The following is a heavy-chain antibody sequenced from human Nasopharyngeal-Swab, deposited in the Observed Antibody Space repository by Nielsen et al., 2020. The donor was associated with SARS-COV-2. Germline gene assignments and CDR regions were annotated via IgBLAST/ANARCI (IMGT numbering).Heavy chain of an antibody. CDR3: ARVKGIAAANHYYGMDV. CDR1: GGSFSGYY. D-gene: IGHD6-13*01. Sequence: GSLRLSCAVSGGSFSGYYWSWIRQPPGKGLEWIGEINHSGSTNYNPSLKSRVTISVDTSKNQFSLKLSSVTAADTAGYYFARVKGIAAANHYYGMDVWGQGTTVTVSS. CDR2: INHSGST. V-gene: IGHV4-34*01. J-gene: IGHJ6*02.